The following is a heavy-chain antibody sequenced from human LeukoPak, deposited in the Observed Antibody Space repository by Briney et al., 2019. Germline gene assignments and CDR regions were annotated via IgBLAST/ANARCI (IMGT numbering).Heavy chain of an antibody. CDR1: GFTFSSYA. D-gene: IGHD3-10*01. CDR3: ARDLRPGGSGSYPHDY. Sequence: QPGGSLRLSCAASGFTFSSYAMSWVRQAPGKGLEWVSAISGSGGSTYYADSVKGRFTISRDNSKNTLYLQMNSLRAEDTAVYYCARDLRPGGSGSYPHDYWGQGTLVTASS. V-gene: IGHV3-23*01. J-gene: IGHJ4*02. CDR2: ISGSGGST.